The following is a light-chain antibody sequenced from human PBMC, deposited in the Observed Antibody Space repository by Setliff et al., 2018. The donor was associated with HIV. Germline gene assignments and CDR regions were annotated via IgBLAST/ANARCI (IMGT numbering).Light chain of an antibody. V-gene: IGLV2-23*02. CDR2: EVN. J-gene: IGLJ1*01. Sequence: QSVLTRPASVSGSPGQSITISCTGTSSDVGGYNLVSWYQHHPGRAPKLIIYEVNKRPSEVSSRFSGSKSGNTASLTISDLQADDEADYYCCSYTADTTLYVFATGTKVTVL. CDR1: SSDVGGYNL. CDR3: CSYTADTTLYV.